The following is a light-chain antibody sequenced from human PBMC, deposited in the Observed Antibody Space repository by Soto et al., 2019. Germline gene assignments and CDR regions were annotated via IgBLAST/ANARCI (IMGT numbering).Light chain of an antibody. CDR2: GAS. CDR1: QSVSSSY. J-gene: IGKJ1*01. CDR3: QQYRSSPSWT. V-gene: IGKV3-20*01. Sequence: EIVLTQSPGTLSLSAGERATLSCRASQSVSSSYLAWYQQKPGQAPRLLIYGASSRATGSPDRFSGSGSRTDFTITISRLEPEDFAVSYCQQYRSSPSWTFGQGTKVEIK.